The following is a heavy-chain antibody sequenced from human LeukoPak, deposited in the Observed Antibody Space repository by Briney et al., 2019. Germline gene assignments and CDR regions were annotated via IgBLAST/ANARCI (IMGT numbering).Heavy chain of an antibody. V-gene: IGHV1-2*02. CDR1: GYTFTGYY. J-gene: IGHJ4*02. Sequence: GASVKVSCKASGYTFTGYYMHWVRQAPGQGLEWMGWINPNSGGTNYAQKCQGRVTMTRDTSISTAYMELSRLRSDDTAVYYCNARTYSSGWYKVPFDYWGQGTLVTVSS. CDR3: NARTYSSGWYKVPFDY. CDR2: INPNSGGT. D-gene: IGHD6-19*01.